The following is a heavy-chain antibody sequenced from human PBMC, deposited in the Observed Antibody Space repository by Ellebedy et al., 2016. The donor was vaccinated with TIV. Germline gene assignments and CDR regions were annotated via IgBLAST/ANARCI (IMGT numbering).Heavy chain of an antibody. J-gene: IGHJ4*02. CDR2: IYPGDSDT. Sequence: GESLKISCKGSGYSFTSYWIGWMRQMPGKGLEWMGIIYPGDSDTRYSPSFQGQVTFSTDKSISTAYLQWSSLKASDTAIYYCARHGYSSTIPTIDYWGQGTLVTVSS. D-gene: IGHD6-13*01. CDR3: ARHGYSSTIPTIDY. V-gene: IGHV5-51*01. CDR1: GYSFTSYW.